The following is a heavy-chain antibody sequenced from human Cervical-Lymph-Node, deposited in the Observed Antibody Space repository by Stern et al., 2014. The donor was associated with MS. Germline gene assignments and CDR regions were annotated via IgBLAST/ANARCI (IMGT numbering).Heavy chain of an antibody. Sequence: PLEESGPEVKKPGTSVKVSCKASGFTFTSSAVQWVRQARGQRLVWIGWIVVGSGNTNYAQKFQERVTITRDMSTSTAYMELSSLRSEDTAVYYCAAEPMYYSDSVGAFDIWGQGTMVTVSS. CDR1: GFTFTSSA. CDR3: AAEPMYYSDSVGAFDI. J-gene: IGHJ3*02. D-gene: IGHD3-22*01. CDR2: IVVGSGNT. V-gene: IGHV1-58*01.